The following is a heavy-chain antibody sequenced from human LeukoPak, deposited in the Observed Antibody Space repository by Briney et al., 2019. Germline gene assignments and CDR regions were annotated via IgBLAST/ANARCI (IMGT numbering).Heavy chain of an antibody. CDR1: GGSISSGDYY. D-gene: IGHD3-22*01. CDR3: ARLGGTFLYYYDSSGYYGFDY. CDR2: IYYSGST. V-gene: IGHV4-39*01. J-gene: IGHJ4*02. Sequence: PSQTLSLTCTVSGGSISSGDYYWGWIRQPPGKGLEWIGSIYYSGSTYYNPSLKSRVTISVDTSKNQFSLKLSSVTAADTAVYYCARLGGTFLYYYDSSGYYGFDYWGQGTLVTVSS.